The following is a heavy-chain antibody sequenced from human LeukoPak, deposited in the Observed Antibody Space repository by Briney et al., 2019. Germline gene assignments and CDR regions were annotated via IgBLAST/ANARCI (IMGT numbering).Heavy chain of an antibody. D-gene: IGHD3-10*01. Sequence: ASVKVSCKASGYTFTGYYMHWVRQAPGQGLEWMGWINPNSGGTNYAQKFQGRVTMTRDTSISTAYMELGRLRSDDTAVYYCAREQQESHAFDIWGQGTMVTVSS. CDR3: AREQQESHAFDI. V-gene: IGHV1-2*02. CDR1: GYTFTGYY. CDR2: INPNSGGT. J-gene: IGHJ3*02.